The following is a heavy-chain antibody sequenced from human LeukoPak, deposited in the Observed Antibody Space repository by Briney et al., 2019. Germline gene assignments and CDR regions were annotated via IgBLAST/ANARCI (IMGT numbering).Heavy chain of an antibody. J-gene: IGHJ3*02. CDR3: AKGIGGVIVKSLLHSAFDI. V-gene: IGHV3-23*01. Sequence: GGSLRLSCAASVFTFSSYAMSWVRQAPGKGLEGVSGISGGGGSTYYADSVKGRFTISRDNSRNTLYLQMNSMRGEDTAVYYCAKGIGGVIVKSLLHSAFDIWGQGTMVTVSS. D-gene: IGHD3-16*02. CDR2: ISGGGGST. CDR1: VFTFSSYA.